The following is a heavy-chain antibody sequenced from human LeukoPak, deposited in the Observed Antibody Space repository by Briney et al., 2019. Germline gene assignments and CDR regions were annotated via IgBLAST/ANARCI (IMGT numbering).Heavy chain of an antibody. D-gene: IGHD1-26*01. J-gene: IGHJ6*02. CDR3: AGGRSNYYGMDV. CDR2: IYYNGNT. CDR1: DVSINSYY. Sequence: SETLSLTCSVSDVSINSYYWNWVRRPPGKGLEWIGYIYYNGNTNYSPSLKSRVTMSVDTSKNLFSLKVSSVTAADTAVYYCAGGRSNYYGMDVWGQGTTVTVSS. V-gene: IGHV4-59*01.